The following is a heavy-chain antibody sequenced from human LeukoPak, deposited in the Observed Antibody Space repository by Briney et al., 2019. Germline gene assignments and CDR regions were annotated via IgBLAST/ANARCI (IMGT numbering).Heavy chain of an antibody. Sequence: ASVKVSCKASGYTFTSYDINWVRQATGQGLEWMGWMNPNSGNTGYAQKFQGRVTMTRNTSISTAYMELSSLRSEDTAVYYRTTDSDSLNPAAMGEGYYYYYMDVWGKGTTVTVSS. D-gene: IGHD2-2*01. CDR1: GYTFTSYD. CDR3: TTDSDSLNPAAMGEGYYYYYMDV. V-gene: IGHV1-8*01. J-gene: IGHJ6*03. CDR2: MNPNSGNT.